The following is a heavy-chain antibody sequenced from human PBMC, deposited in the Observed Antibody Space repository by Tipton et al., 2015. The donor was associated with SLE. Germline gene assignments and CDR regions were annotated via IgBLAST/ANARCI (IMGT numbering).Heavy chain of an antibody. CDR2: INHSGST. CDR3: ARPQRGSRYFDL. J-gene: IGHJ2*01. CDR1: GGSFSGYY. Sequence: LRLSCAVYGGSFSGYYWSWIRQPPGKGLEWIGEINHSGSTNYNPSLKSRVTISVDTSKNQFSLKLSSVTAADTAVYYCARPQRGSRYFDLWGRGTLVTVSS. D-gene: IGHD3-10*01. V-gene: IGHV4-34*01.